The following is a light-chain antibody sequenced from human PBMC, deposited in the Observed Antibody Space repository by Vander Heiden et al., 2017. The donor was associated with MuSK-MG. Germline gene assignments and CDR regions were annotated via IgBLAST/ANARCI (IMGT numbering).Light chain of an antibody. J-gene: IGLJ1*01. CDR3: CSYAGSSTLV. CDR1: SSDIGSSDL. V-gene: IGLV2-23*01. Sequence: QSALTQPAHESESPGQSITISCIGTSSDIGSSDLVTWYQQHPGKAPKIMMYEGIKRPSGISNRFSSSKSGNTASLTISGLQAEDEADYYCCSYAGSSTLVFGSGTRVTVL. CDR2: EGI.